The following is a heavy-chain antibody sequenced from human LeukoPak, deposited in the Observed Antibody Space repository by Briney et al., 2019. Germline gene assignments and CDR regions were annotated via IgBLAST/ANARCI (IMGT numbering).Heavy chain of an antibody. V-gene: IGHV3-23*01. J-gene: IGHJ4*02. Sequence: GGSLRLSCAASGFIFRSYAMSWVRQAPGKGLEWVSAISGSGGSTYYADSVKGRFTISRDNSKNTLYLQMNSLRAEDTAVYYCGEERATVTLGPVDYWGQGTLVVAS. CDR1: GFIFRSYA. D-gene: IGHD4-17*01. CDR2: ISGSGGST. CDR3: GEERATVTLGPVDY.